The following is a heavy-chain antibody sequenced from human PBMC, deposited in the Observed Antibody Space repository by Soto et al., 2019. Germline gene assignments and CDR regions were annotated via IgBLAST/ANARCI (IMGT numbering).Heavy chain of an antibody. CDR3: ADFVTRGVDV. Sequence: QVQLVQSGAEVKKPGSSVKVSCKASGGTFSDFTMNWVRQAPGQGLEWMGRIIPIVDTPTYAQKFQGRVTITADKPKSTGYKELSSLTSEDTAVYYCADFVTRGVDVWGQGTTVTVS. J-gene: IGHJ6*02. CDR2: IIPIVDTP. CDR1: GGTFSDFT. V-gene: IGHV1-69*08. D-gene: IGHD3-16*02.